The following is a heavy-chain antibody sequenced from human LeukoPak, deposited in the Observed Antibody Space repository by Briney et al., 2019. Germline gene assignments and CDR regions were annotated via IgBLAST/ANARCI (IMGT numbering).Heavy chain of an antibody. V-gene: IGHV1-2*02. CDR1: GYTFTGYY. J-gene: IGHJ6*03. D-gene: IGHD6-13*01. Sequence: ASVKVPCKASGYTFTGYYMHWVRQAPGQGLEWMGWINPNSGGTNYAQKFQGRVTMTRDTSISTAYMELSRLRSDDTAVYYCARAVPIAAAGTSYYYYMDVWGKGTTVTVSS. CDR3: ARAVPIAAAGTSYYYYMDV. CDR2: INPNSGGT.